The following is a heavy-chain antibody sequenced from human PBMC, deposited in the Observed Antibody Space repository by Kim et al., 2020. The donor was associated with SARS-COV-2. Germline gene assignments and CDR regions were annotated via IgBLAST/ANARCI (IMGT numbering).Heavy chain of an antibody. J-gene: IGHJ4*02. Sequence: ADSVKGRFTISRDNSKNTLYLQMNSLRAEDTAVYYCAKERLGSSGWYFDYWGQGTLVTVSS. V-gene: IGHV3-23*01. CDR3: AKERLGSSGWYFDY. D-gene: IGHD6-19*01.